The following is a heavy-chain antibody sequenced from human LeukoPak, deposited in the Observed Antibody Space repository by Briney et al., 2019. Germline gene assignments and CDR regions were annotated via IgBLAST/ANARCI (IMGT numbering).Heavy chain of an antibody. CDR3: AKCTTGNAHYPIDY. CDR2: ISGSGDFT. V-gene: IGHV3-23*01. D-gene: IGHD4-17*01. J-gene: IGHJ4*02. Sequence: GGSLRPSCAASGFTFSNYAMTWVRQAPGKGLEWVSAISGSGDFTYYADSVKGRFTISRDNSRNTLYLQMNSLRAEDTAVFYCAKCTTGNAHYPIDYWGQGALVTVSS. CDR1: GFTFSNYA.